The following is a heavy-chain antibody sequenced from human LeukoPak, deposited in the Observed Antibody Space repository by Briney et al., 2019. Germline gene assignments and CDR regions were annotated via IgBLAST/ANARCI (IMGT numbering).Heavy chain of an antibody. V-gene: IGHV1-69*04. Sequence: ASVKVSCKASGGTFSSYAISWVRQAPGQGLEWMGRTIPILGIANYAQKFQGRVTITADKSTSTAYMELSSLRSEDTAVYYCARDSSLRWSTYNWFDPWGQGTLVTVSS. J-gene: IGHJ5*02. CDR1: GGTFSSYA. CDR3: ARDSSLRWSTYNWFDP. D-gene: IGHD4-23*01. CDR2: TIPILGIA.